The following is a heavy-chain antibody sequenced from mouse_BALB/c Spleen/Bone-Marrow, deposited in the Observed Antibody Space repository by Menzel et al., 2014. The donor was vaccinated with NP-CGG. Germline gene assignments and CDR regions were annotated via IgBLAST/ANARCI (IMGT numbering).Heavy chain of an antibody. CDR1: GYTLTSYW. CDR3: TRREGNYAFAY. J-gene: IGHJ3*01. D-gene: IGHD2-1*01. Sequence: GAELVRPGASVKLSFKASGYTLTSYWINWVKQRPGQGLEWIGNIYPSDSYTNYNQKFKDKATLTVDKSSSTAYMQLSSPTSEDSAVYYCTRREGNYAFAYWGQGTLVTVSA. CDR2: IYPSDSYT. V-gene: IGHV1S126*01.